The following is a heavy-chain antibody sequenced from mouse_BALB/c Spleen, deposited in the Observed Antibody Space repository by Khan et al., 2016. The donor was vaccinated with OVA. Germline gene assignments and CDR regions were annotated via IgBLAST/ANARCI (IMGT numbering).Heavy chain of an antibody. V-gene: IGHV1-4*01. CDR2: IIPSNDYT. Sequence: QVQLQQSGAELARPGASVKMSCKASGYTFTTYTIHWVKQRPGQGLEWIGYIIPSNDYTNYNQKFKDRATLTADKSSSTAYMQLCSLTSEDSAVYYCVREGAYYRSDGWFAYWGQGTLVTVSA. CDR3: VREGAYYRSDGWFAY. CDR1: GYTFTTYT. D-gene: IGHD2-14*01. J-gene: IGHJ3*01.